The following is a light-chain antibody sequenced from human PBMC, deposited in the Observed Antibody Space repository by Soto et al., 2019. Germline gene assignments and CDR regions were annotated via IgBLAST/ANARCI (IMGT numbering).Light chain of an antibody. J-gene: IGLJ1*01. CDR3: CSYAGSYTFDEV. CDR2: DVS. V-gene: IGLV2-11*01. Sequence: QSALTQPRSVSGSPGQSVTISCTGTSSDVGGYNYVSWYQQHPGKAPKLMIYDVSKRPSGVPDRFSGSKSGNTASLTISGLQAEDEADYYCCSYAGSYTFDEVFGTGTKVTVL. CDR1: SSDVGGYNY.